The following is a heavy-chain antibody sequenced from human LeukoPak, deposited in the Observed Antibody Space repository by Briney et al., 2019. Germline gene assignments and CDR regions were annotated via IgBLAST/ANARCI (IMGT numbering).Heavy chain of an antibody. Sequence: GGSLRLSCAASGFIFDDYAMHWVRQAPGKGLEWASGISWNSGNIGYADSVKGRFTISRDNAKNSLYLQMNSLRAEDTALYYCAKGNLRYYFDYWGQGTPVTVSS. D-gene: IGHD1-20*01. V-gene: IGHV3-9*01. CDR1: GFIFDDYA. CDR2: ISWNSGNI. CDR3: AKGNLRYYFDY. J-gene: IGHJ4*02.